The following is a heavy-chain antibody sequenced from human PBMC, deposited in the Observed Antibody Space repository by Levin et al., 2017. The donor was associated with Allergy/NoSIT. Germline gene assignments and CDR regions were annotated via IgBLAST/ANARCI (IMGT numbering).Heavy chain of an antibody. V-gene: IGHV1-58*02. CDR3: AASRYSGYDWDLDV. CDR1: GFTFSSSA. CDR2: IVSGSGNT. Sequence: SVKVSCKASGFTFSSSAMQWVRQARGQRLEWIGWIVSGSGNTNYAQKFQERVTMTRDMSTNTAYMELSSLRSEDTAIYYCAASRYSGYDWDLDVWGQGTTVTVSS. J-gene: IGHJ6*02. D-gene: IGHD5-12*01.